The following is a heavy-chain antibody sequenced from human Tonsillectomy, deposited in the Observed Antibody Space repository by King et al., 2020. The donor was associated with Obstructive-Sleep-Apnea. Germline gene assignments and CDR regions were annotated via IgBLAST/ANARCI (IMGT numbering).Heavy chain of an antibody. CDR2: MYYSGST. J-gene: IGHJ4*02. CDR3: ARAGYSGYDFSY. D-gene: IGHD5-12*01. Sequence: QLQESGPGLVKPSQTLSLTCTVSGGSISSGGYYWRWIRQHPGKGLEWIGHMYYSGSTYYNPSLKSRVTISGDTSKNQFSLNLSSVTAADTAVYYCARAGYSGYDFSYWGQGTRVTVSS. CDR1: GGSISSGGYY. V-gene: IGHV4-31*03.